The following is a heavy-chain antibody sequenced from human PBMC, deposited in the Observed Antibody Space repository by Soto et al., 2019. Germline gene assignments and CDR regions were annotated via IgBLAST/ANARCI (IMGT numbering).Heavy chain of an antibody. V-gene: IGHV1-3*01. J-gene: IGHJ5*02. Sequence: QVQLVQSGAEVKKPGASVKVSCKTSGYTYTEYPIHWVRQAPGQGLEWMGWINVGNGNAKYSHKCQGRVTMTRHTSASTVYMELSSLGSEDTAVYYCTSSSERVSWGQGTLVTVSS. CDR1: GYTYTEYP. CDR2: INVGNGNA. CDR3: TSSSERVS.